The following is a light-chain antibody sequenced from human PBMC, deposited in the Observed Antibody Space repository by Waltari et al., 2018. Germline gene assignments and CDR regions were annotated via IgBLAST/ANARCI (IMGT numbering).Light chain of an antibody. CDR2: EVS. V-gene: IGLV2-14*01. CDR3: ASYTSSSTI. CDR1: SSDVGSYNF. J-gene: IGLJ2*01. Sequence: QSALTQPASVSGSPGQSITISCPGTSSDVGSYNFVSWYQQHPGKAPKLMLSEVSNRPSGVSNRFSGSKSGNTASLTISGLQAEDEADYYCASYTSSSTIFGGGTNLTVL.